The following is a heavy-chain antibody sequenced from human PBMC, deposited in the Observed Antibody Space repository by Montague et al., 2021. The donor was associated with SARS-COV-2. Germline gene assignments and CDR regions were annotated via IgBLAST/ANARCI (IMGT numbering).Heavy chain of an antibody. J-gene: IGHJ3*02. V-gene: IGHV4-39*01. Sequence: SETLSLTCTVSGGSISSSSYYWGWIRQPPGKGLEWIGSIYYSGSTYHNPSLKSRITISVDTSKNQFSLKLVSVTAADTAVYYCARKENSSGWFKPDAFDIWGQGTMVTVSS. CDR1: GGSISSSSYY. D-gene: IGHD6-19*01. CDR3: ARKENSSGWFKPDAFDI. CDR2: IYYSGST.